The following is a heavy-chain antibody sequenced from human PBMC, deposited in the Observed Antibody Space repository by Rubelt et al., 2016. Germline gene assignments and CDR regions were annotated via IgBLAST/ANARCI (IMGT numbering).Heavy chain of an antibody. CDR2: IYYSGST. V-gene: IGHV4-59*12. CDR1: GGSISSYY. Sequence: QVQLQESGPGLVKPSETLSLTCTVSGGSISSYYWSWIRQPPGKGLEWIGYIYYSGSTNYNPSLKIRGTISVDTSKNQFSLKLSSVTAADTAVYYCARFGVVTLFDYWGQGTLVTVSS. J-gene: IGHJ4*02. D-gene: IGHD3-3*01. CDR3: ARFGVVTLFDY.